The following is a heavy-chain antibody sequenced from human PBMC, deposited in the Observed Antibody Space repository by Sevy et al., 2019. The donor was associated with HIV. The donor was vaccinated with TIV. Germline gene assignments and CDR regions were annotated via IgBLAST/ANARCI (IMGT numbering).Heavy chain of an antibody. D-gene: IGHD5-18*01. Sequence: GGSLRLSCAASGFPVSSNYMSWVRQAPGKGLEWVSVMYSDGSTYHADSAKGRFTISRDNSKNTLYLQMNSLRVEDTAVYYCARGKSGYGYGLDYWGQGTLVTVSS. CDR2: MYSDGST. J-gene: IGHJ4*02. V-gene: IGHV3-66*01. CDR1: GFPVSSNY. CDR3: ARGKSGYGYGLDY.